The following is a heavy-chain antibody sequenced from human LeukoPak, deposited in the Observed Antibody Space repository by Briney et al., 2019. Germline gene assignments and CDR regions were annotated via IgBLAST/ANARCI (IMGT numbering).Heavy chain of an antibody. J-gene: IGHJ6*03. Sequence: GGSLRLSCAASGFTFSDSWMSWVRQAPGKGLEWVAVISYDGSNKYYADSVKGRFTISRDNSKNTLYLQMNSLRAEDTAVYYCARSPPYYDFWSGYHPAYYYMDVWGKGTTVTVSS. CDR1: GFTFSDSW. CDR3: ARSPPYYDFWSGYHPAYYYMDV. V-gene: IGHV3-30*01. CDR2: ISYDGSNK. D-gene: IGHD3-3*01.